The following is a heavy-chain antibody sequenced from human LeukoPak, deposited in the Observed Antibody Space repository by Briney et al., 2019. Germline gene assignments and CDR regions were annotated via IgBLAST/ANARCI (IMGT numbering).Heavy chain of an antibody. Sequence: PGGSLRLSCAASGFTFSSYGMHWVRQAPGKGLEWVAVISYDGSNKYYADSVKGQFTISRDNSKNTLYLQMNSLRAEDTAVYYCARATGDIVATFLGTSDYWGQGTLVTVSS. CDR2: ISYDGSNK. J-gene: IGHJ4*02. V-gene: IGHV3-30*03. CDR1: GFTFSSYG. CDR3: ARATGDIVATFLGTSDY. D-gene: IGHD5-12*01.